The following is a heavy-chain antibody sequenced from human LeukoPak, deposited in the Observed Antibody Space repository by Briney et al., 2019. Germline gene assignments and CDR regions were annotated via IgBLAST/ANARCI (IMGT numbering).Heavy chain of an antibody. J-gene: IGHJ4*02. CDR3: AKVAALRYFDWLLKRLDY. Sequence: GGSLRLSCAASGFTFSSYAMSWVRQAPGKGLEWVSAISGSGGSTYYADSVKGRFTISRDNSKNTLYLQMNSLRAEDTAVYYCAKVAALRYFDWLLKRLDYWGQGTLVTISS. CDR1: GFTFSSYA. D-gene: IGHD3-9*01. CDR2: ISGSGGST. V-gene: IGHV3-23*01.